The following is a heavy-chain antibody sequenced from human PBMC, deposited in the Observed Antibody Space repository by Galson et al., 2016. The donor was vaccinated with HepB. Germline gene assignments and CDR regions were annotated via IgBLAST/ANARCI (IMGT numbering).Heavy chain of an antibody. J-gene: IGHJ4*02. Sequence: TLSLTCTVSGGSISSSGYYWSWIRQHPGKGLEWIGYIYYSENTYYNPSLKSRVIISADTSKNHFSLKLSSVTAADTAVYYCAAGSSYGDFDYWGQGTLATVSS. D-gene: IGHD4-17*01. CDR3: AAGSSYGDFDY. CDR1: GGSISSSGYY. V-gene: IGHV4-31*03. CDR2: IYYSENT.